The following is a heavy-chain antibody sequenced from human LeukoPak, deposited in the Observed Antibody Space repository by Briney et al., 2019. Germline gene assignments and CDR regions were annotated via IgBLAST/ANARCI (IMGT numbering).Heavy chain of an antibody. CDR3: ASGKYDFWSGYYFSSDYYYGMDV. CDR1: GYTFTSYG. V-gene: IGHV1-69*04. J-gene: IGHJ6*02. D-gene: IGHD3-3*01. CDR2: IIPILGIA. Sequence: ASVKVSCKASGYTFTSYGISWVRQAPGQGLEWMGRIIPILGIANYAQKFQGRVTITADKSTSTAYMELSSLRSEDTAVYYCASGKYDFWSGYYFSSDYYYGMDVWGQGTTVTVSS.